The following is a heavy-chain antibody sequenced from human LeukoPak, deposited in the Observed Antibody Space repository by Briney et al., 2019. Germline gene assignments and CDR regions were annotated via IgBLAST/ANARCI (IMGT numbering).Heavy chain of an antibody. CDR2: IYYSGST. Sequence: SETLSLTCTVSGGSISSYYWSWIRQPPGKGLEWIGYIYYSGSTNYNPSLKSRVTISVDTSTNQFSLQLSSVTAADTAVYYCARSIWLPSDAFDIWGQGTMVTVSS. CDR3: ARSIWLPSDAFDI. D-gene: IGHD2-21*01. V-gene: IGHV4-59*01. CDR1: GGSISSYY. J-gene: IGHJ3*02.